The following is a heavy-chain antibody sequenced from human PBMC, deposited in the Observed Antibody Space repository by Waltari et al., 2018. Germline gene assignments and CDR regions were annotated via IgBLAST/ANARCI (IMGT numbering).Heavy chain of an antibody. CDR2: IMPIIGTA. J-gene: IGHJ6*02. V-gene: IGHV1-69*01. CDR3: ARSGSGSYKYYYYGMDV. D-gene: IGHD3-10*01. CDR1: GGTFSSYA. Sequence: QVQLVQSGAEVKKPGSSVKVSCKASGGTFSSYAISWVRQAPGQGLEWMGGIMPIIGTANYAHKCQGRVTMTADEATSTAYMELSSLRSEDTAVYYCARSGSGSYKYYYYGMDVWGQGTTVTVSS.